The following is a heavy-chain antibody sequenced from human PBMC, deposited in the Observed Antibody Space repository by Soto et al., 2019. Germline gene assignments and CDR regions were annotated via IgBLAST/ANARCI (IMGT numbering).Heavy chain of an antibody. D-gene: IGHD1-26*01. Sequence: HWGSIKLAFLFCMFTFCPYAMNGVRKDQGKGLEWVSSINGRSNYVYYADSVKGRFTISRDNAKNSLYLQMNRLRAEDTAIYYCAREDGVVGSSSVFDQWGLGNLVTVS. J-gene: IGHJ4*02. CDR3: AREDGVVGSSSVFDQ. CDR2: INGRSNYV. CDR1: MFTFCPYA. V-gene: IGHV3-21*01.